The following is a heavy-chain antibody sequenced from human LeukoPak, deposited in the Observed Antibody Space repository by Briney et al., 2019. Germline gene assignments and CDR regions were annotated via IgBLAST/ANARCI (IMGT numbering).Heavy chain of an antibody. Sequence: GGFLRLSCAASGFTFSSYSMNWVRQAPGKGLEWVSSISSSSSYIYYADSVKGRFTISRDNAKNSLYLQMNSLRAEDTAVYYCASLTMVRGVRRYYWGQGTLVTVSS. V-gene: IGHV3-21*01. CDR3: ASLTMVRGVRRYY. CDR2: ISSSSSYI. J-gene: IGHJ4*02. D-gene: IGHD3-10*01. CDR1: GFTFSSYS.